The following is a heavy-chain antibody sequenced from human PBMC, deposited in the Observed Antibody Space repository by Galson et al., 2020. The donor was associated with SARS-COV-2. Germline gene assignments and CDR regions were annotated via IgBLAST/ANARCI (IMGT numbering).Heavy chain of an antibody. V-gene: IGHV1-2*02. CDR2: INPTSGGT. CDR1: GYTFTGHY. Sequence: ASVKVSCKASGYTFTGHYMHWVRPAPGQGLEWMGWINPTSGGTKYAQKFQGRVTMTRDTSISTAYMELSRLRADDTAVYYCTREGHSESSGTDYWGQGTLVTVSS. D-gene: IGHD6-25*01. J-gene: IGHJ4*02. CDR3: TREGHSESSGTDY.